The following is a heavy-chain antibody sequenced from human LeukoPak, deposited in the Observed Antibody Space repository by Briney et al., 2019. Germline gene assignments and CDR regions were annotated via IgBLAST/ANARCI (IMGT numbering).Heavy chain of an antibody. CDR1: GGSISGYY. Sequence: SETLSLTCTVSGGSISGYYWTWIRQPPGKALEWIAYIHYTGTIKYNPSVKSRVTISVDTSKNQFSLRLSSVDATDTAVYFYARLSDHGWPDSWGQGTLVTVSS. CDR2: IHYTGTI. V-gene: IGHV4-59*08. CDR3: ARLSDHGWPDS. J-gene: IGHJ5*01. D-gene: IGHD6-19*01.